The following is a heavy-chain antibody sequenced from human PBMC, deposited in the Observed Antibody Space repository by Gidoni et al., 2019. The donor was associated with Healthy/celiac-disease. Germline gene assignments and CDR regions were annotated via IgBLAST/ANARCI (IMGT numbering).Heavy chain of an antibody. CDR1: GFTFSSYW. CDR3: ARDRFNYYDSSGYYRDAFDI. J-gene: IGHJ3*02. CDR2: INSDGSST. V-gene: IGHV3-74*01. Sequence: EVQLVESGGGLVQPGGSLRLSCAASGFTFSSYWMHWVRQAPGKGLVWVSRINSDGSSTSYADSVKGRFTISRDNAKNTLYLQMNSLRAEDTAVYYCARDRFNYYDSSGYYRDAFDIWGQGTMVTVSS. D-gene: IGHD3-22*01.